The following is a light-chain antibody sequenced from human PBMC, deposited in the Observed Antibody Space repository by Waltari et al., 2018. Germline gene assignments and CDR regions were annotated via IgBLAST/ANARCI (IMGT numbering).Light chain of an antibody. CDR3: QQYNERPPLT. CDR1: QNVGSD. CDR2: DES. J-gene: IGKJ4*01. V-gene: IGKV3-15*01. Sequence: EIVMTQSPVILSVSPGDGATLSCRASQNVGSDLAWYQQKPGQPPSLLIYDESTRASDIPARFSGRGSGTEFTLTISSLQSEDFAIYYCQQYNERPPLTFGGGTKVDIK.